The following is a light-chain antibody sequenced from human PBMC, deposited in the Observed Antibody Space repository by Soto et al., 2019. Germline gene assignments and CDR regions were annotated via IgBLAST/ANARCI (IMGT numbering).Light chain of an antibody. V-gene: IGLV2-23*02. Sequence: ARNQRASGLGGPGPLITIPLLGTSSDIGSYNLVSWYQQHPGKAPKLLIYEVSERPSGASHRFSGSKSGNTASLTISWLQTEDDADYYCCSYGVFGTGTKVPV. CDR3: CSYGV. CDR2: EVS. CDR1: SSDIGSYNL. J-gene: IGLJ1*01.